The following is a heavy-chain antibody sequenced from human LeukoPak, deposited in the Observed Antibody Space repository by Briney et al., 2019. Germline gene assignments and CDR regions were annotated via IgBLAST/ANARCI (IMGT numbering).Heavy chain of an antibody. V-gene: IGHV3-48*04. Sequence: PGGSLRLSCAASGFTFSSYSMNWVRQAPGKGLEWVSYISSSSSTIYYADSVKGRFTISRDNAKNSLYLQMNSLRAEDTAVYYCAREDSYDSSALTLSFPWGQGTLVTVSS. D-gene: IGHD3-22*01. J-gene: IGHJ5*02. CDR2: ISSSSSTI. CDR1: GFTFSSYS. CDR3: AREDSYDSSALTLSFP.